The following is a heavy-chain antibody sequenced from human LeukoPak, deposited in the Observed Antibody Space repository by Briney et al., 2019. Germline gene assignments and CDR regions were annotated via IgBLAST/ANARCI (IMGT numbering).Heavy chain of an antibody. D-gene: IGHD5-12*01. V-gene: IGHV3-74*01. CDR2: INGDGSST. CDR3: ARDGYGGYDY. CDR1: GFTFSSYW. J-gene: IGHJ4*02. Sequence: PGGSLRLSCAASGFTFSSYWMHWVRQAPGKGLVLVSRINGDGSSTSYADSVKGRFTISRDNAKNTLYLQMNSLRAEDTAVYYCARDGYGGYDYWGQGTLVTVSS.